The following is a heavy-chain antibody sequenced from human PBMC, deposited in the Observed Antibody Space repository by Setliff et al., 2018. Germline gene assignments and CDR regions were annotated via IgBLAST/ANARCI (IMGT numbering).Heavy chain of an antibody. V-gene: IGHV3-30*07. D-gene: IGHD3-22*01. CDR1: GFSFSTYT. J-gene: IGHJ4*02. CDR2: SADGANE. CDR3: VRDWYFYDTSGYFKGAPFDY. Sequence: PGGSLRLSCVASGFSFSTYTVHWVRQAPGKGLEWISADGANEYYADSVKGRFTISRDNSKNTLYLQMNSLRAEDSAVYYCVRDWYFYDTSGYFKGAPFDYWGQGTPVTVSS.